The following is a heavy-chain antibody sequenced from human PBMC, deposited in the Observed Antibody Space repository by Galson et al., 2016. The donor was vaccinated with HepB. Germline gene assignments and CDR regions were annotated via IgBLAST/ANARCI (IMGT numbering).Heavy chain of an antibody. J-gene: IGHJ6*02. Sequence: SLRLSCAASGFTFDDYGMTWVRQAPGKGLEWVSGINGSGDSTAYADSVKGRFTISRDNSKNTLYLQMNSLRAEDTAVYYCARGSNYFDYYYYGMDVWGQGTTVTVSS. CDR3: ARGSNYFDYYYYGMDV. D-gene: IGHD4-11*01. CDR1: GFTFDDYG. CDR2: INGSGDST. V-gene: IGHV3-20*04.